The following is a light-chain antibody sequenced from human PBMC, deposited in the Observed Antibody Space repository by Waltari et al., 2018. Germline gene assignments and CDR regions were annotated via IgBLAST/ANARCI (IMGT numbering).Light chain of an antibody. V-gene: IGLV2-14*01. J-gene: IGLJ1*01. CDR1: SSDLGGANF. CDR2: DVS. Sequence: QSALTQPASVSGSPEQSIPISCTGTSSDLGGANFVSWYQQHPGKAPKLILFDVSDRPSGVSNRFSGSKSGNSASLTISGLQAEDEADYYCSSYTRSSSYVFGTGTKVTVL. CDR3: SSYTRSSSYV.